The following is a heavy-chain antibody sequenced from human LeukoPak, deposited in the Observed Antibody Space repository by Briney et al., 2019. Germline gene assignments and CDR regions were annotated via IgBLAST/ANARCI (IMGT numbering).Heavy chain of an antibody. V-gene: IGHV3-21*01. CDR3: MVTHPQHYYFDY. Sequence: GGSLRLSRAASGFSFSSYSMNWVRQAPGKGLEWVSSISSTSSYIYYADSVKGRFTISRDNAKNSLYLQMNSLRAEDTAVYRCMVTHPQHYYFDYWGQGTLVTVST. CDR1: GFSFSSYS. J-gene: IGHJ4*02. D-gene: IGHD2-21*02. CDR2: ISSTSSYI.